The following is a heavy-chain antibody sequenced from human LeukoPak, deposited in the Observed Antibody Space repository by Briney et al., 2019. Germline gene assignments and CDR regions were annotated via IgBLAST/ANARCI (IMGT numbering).Heavy chain of an antibody. CDR1: GFTFSSYA. CDR3: ARVPYYYGSGSYYSGYYFDY. D-gene: IGHD3-10*01. Sequence: GASLRLSCAASGFTFSSYAMSWVRQAPGKGLEWVSYISSSSSYTNYADSVKGRFTISRDNAKNSLYLQMNSLRAEDTAVYYCARVPYYYGSGSYYSGYYFDYWGQGTLVTVSS. CDR2: ISSSSSYT. V-gene: IGHV3-21*05. J-gene: IGHJ4*02.